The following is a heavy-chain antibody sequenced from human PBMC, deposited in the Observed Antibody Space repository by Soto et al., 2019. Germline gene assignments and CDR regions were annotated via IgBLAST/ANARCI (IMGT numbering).Heavy chain of an antibody. D-gene: IGHD2-2*01. Sequence: SETLSLTCTVSGGSISSGDYYWSWIRQPPGKGLKWIGYIFYSGSTYYNPSLKSRVTISVDTSKNQFSPKLSSVTAADTAVYYCARASGYCSSTNCYPFDYWGQGTLVTVSS. V-gene: IGHV4-30-4*01. CDR3: ARASGYCSSTNCYPFDY. J-gene: IGHJ4*02. CDR2: IFYSGST. CDR1: GGSISSGDYY.